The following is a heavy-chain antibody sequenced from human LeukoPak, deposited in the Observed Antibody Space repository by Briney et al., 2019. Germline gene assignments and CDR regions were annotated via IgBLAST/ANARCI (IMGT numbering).Heavy chain of an antibody. D-gene: IGHD6-19*01. CDR2: IYYSGST. Sequence: SETLSLTCTVSGGSISSGDYYWSWIRQPPGKGLEWIGYIYYSGSTYYNPSLKSRVTISVDTSKNQFSLKLSSVTAADTAVYYCARGYTDGWLIGYWGQGTLVTVFS. CDR1: GGSISSGDYY. V-gene: IGHV4-30-4*01. CDR3: ARGYTDGWLIGY. J-gene: IGHJ4*02.